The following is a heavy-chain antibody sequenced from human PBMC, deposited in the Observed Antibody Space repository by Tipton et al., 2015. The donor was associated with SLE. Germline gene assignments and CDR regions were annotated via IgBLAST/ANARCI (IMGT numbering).Heavy chain of an antibody. CDR2: IFYTGNT. CDR1: GGSISSSY. Sequence: TLSLTCTVSGGSISSSYWGWIRQPPGKGLEWIGSIFYTGNTYYNPSLESRVTISVDTSKNQFSLRLTSVTAADTAVYYCARPVTSSWGQGTLVTVSS. CDR3: ARPVTSS. D-gene: IGHD4-17*01. V-gene: IGHV4-39*07. J-gene: IGHJ5*02.